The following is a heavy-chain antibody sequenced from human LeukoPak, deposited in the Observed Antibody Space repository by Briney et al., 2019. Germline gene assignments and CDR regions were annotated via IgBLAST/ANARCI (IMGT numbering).Heavy chain of an antibody. CDR3: ARASETAMVTL. V-gene: IGHV4-61*02. D-gene: IGHD5-18*01. Sequence: SETLSLTCTVSGVSITSGTYYWTWIRQPAGRGLEWIGRIYSTGRVNYNPSLKSRVTMLLDTSKNHISLKLTSVTAADTAIYFCARASETAMVTLWGQGTLVTVSS. J-gene: IGHJ4*02. CDR1: GVSITSGTYY. CDR2: IYSTGRV.